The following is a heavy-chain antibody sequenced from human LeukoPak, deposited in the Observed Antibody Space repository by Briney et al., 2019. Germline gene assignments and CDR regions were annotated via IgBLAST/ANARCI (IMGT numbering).Heavy chain of an antibody. CDR2: INHSGST. D-gene: IGHD6-19*01. Sequence: SETLSLTCSVSGGSISSSSSYWGWIRQPPGKGLEWIGEINHSGSTNYNPSLKSRVTISVDTSKNQFSLKLSSVTAADTAVYYCARGPLNGWYATYYFDYWGQGTLVTVSS. V-gene: IGHV4-39*07. CDR1: GGSISSSSSY. J-gene: IGHJ4*02. CDR3: ARGPLNGWYATYYFDY.